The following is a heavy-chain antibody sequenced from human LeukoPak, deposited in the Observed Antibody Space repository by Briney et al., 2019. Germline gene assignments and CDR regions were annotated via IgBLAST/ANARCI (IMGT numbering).Heavy chain of an antibody. V-gene: IGHV3-48*03. D-gene: IGHD3-22*01. Sequence: GGSLRLSCAASGFTFSSYEMNWVRQAPGKGLEWVSYISSSGSTIYYADSVKGRFTISRDNAKNSLYLQMDSLRAEDTAVYYCARGAYYYDSSGYRDYWGQGTLVTVSS. CDR2: ISSSGSTI. CDR3: ARGAYYYDSSGYRDY. J-gene: IGHJ4*02. CDR1: GFTFSSYE.